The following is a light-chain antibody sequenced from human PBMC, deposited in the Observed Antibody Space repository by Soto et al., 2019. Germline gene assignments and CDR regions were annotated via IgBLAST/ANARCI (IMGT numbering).Light chain of an antibody. Sequence: DIEMRQSASKRYGSVGDRFTITCLASQTISSWLAWYQQKPGKAPKLLIYKASTLKSGVPSRFSGSGSGTEFTLTISSLQPDDFATYSCQHYNSYSEACGQGTKVEI. CDR2: KAS. V-gene: IGKV1-5*03. CDR3: QHYNSYSEA. CDR1: QTISSW. J-gene: IGKJ1*01.